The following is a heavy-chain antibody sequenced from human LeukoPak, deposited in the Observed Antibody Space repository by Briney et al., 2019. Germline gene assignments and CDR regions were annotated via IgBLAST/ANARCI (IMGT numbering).Heavy chain of an antibody. Sequence: GESLKISCQGSGYSFTSYWIAWVRQMPGKGLEWMGIIYPGDSDTRYSPSFQGQVTISADKSISTAYLQWSSLKASDTAMYHCARHYYGSGSYLGFDPWGQGTLVTVST. J-gene: IGHJ5*02. V-gene: IGHV5-51*01. CDR2: IYPGDSDT. D-gene: IGHD3-10*01. CDR1: GYSFTSYW. CDR3: ARHYYGSGSYLGFDP.